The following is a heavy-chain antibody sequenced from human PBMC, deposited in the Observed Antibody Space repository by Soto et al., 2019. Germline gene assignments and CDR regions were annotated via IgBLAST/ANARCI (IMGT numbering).Heavy chain of an antibody. Sequence: SVKVSCKASGGTFSSYAISWVRQAPGQGLEWMGGIIPIFGTANYAQKFQGRVTITADESTSTAYMELSSLSSEDTAVYYCARVDLDTDYGDHLYYGMDVWGQGTTVTVSS. J-gene: IGHJ6*02. V-gene: IGHV1-69*13. CDR2: IIPIFGTA. CDR3: ARVDLDTDYGDHLYYGMDV. CDR1: GGTFSSYA. D-gene: IGHD4-17*01.